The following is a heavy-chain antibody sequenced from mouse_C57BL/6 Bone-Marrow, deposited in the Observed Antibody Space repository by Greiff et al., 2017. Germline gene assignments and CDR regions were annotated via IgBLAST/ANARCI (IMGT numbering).Heavy chain of an antibody. Sequence: EVQLQQSGPELVKPGASVKISCKASGYTFTDYYMNWVKQSHGKSLEWIGDINPNNGGTSYNQKFKGKATLTVDKSSSTAYMQLSSLTSEDSAVYYCARGWYSWFAYWGQGTLVTVSA. J-gene: IGHJ3*01. CDR3: ARGWYSWFAY. CDR2: INPNNGGT. CDR1: GYTFTDYY. D-gene: IGHD2-1*01. V-gene: IGHV1-26*01.